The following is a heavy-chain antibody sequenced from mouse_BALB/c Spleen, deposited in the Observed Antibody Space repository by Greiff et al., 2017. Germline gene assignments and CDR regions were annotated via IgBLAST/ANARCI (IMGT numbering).Heavy chain of an antibody. D-gene: IGHD1-1*01. V-gene: IGHV2-6-7*01. CDR3: ARDQGVYYGSSHWYFDV. Sequence: VMLVESGPGLVAPSQSLSITCTVSGFSLTGYGVNWVRQPPGKGLEWLGMIWGDGSTDYNSALKSRLSISKDNSKSQVFLKMNSLQTDDTARYYCARDQGVYYGSSHWYFDVWGAGTTVTVSS. CDR1: GFSLTGYG. CDR2: IWGDGST. J-gene: IGHJ1*01.